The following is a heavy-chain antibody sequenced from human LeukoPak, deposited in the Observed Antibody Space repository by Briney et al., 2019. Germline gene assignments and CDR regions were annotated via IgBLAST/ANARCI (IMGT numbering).Heavy chain of an antibody. CDR2: ISGSGGTT. V-gene: IGHV3-23*01. CDR1: GLTFSSYA. Sequence: GGSLRLSCAASGLTFSSYAMSWVRQAPREGLEWVSGISGSGGTTYYADSVKGRFSISRDNSKNTLYLQMNSLRVEDTAVYYCAKGDGYNSAFDIWGQGTMVTVSS. J-gene: IGHJ3*02. CDR3: AKGDGYNSAFDI. D-gene: IGHD5-24*01.